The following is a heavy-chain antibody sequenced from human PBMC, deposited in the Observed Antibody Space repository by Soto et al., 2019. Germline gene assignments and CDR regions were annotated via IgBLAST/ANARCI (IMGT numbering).Heavy chain of an antibody. V-gene: IGHV4-34*01. CDR2: IHHSGNT. CDR1: GESLSDSY. D-gene: IGHD1-26*01. Sequence: QVQPQQWGAGLLKPSETLSLTCAVFGESLSDSYWSWIRQPPGKGLEWIGEIHHSGNTIYNPSLKGRVTISLDTSENQFSLKLSSVTAADTAVYYCARHGGYHFDYWGQETLVTVSS. CDR3: ARHGGYHFDY. J-gene: IGHJ4*02.